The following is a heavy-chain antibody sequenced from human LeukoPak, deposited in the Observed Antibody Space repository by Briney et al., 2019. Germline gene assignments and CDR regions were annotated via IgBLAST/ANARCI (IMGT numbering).Heavy chain of an antibody. CDR3: ARSKWWGEYEYYFDY. V-gene: IGHV4-61*02. Sequence: SQTLSLTYTVSGGSISSGSYYWSWIRQPAGKGLEWIGRIYTSGSTNYNPSLKSRVTISVDTSKNQFSLKLSSVTAADTAVYYCARSKWWGEYEYYFDYWGQGTLVTVSS. J-gene: IGHJ4*02. D-gene: IGHD3-10*01. CDR2: IYTSGST. CDR1: GGSISSGSYY.